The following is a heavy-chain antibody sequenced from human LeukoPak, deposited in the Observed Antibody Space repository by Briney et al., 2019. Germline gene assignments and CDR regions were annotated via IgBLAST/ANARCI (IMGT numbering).Heavy chain of an antibody. CDR2: IKHDGNWK. Sequence: PGGSLRLSCAASGSTFGNYYMSWVRQAPGKGLEWVANIKHDGNWKFYADSVKGRFTVSRDNAEKLVYLHMSSLRAEDTAMYYCAREGQSSGSLGDYWGQGILVTVSS. V-gene: IGHV3-7*03. D-gene: IGHD6-19*01. CDR1: GSTFGNYY. J-gene: IGHJ4*02. CDR3: AREGQSSGSLGDY.